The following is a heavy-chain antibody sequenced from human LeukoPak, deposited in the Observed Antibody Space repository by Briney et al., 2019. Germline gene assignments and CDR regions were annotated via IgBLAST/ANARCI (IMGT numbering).Heavy chain of an antibody. J-gene: IGHJ6*02. CDR3: GGFGSGSHLHL. CDR1: GFTFSSYW. D-gene: IGHD3-10*01. Sequence: GGSLRLSCAASGFTFSSYWMHWVRQAPGKGLVWVSRIKSDGSYTSYADSVKGRFTISRDNAKNTLYLQMNSLRAEDTAVYYCGGFGSGSHLHLWGQGTTVTVSS. CDR2: IKSDGSYT. V-gene: IGHV3-74*01.